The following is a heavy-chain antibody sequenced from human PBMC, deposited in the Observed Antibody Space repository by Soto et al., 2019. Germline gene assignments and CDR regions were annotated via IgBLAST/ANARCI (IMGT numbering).Heavy chain of an antibody. J-gene: IGHJ4*02. D-gene: IGHD3-22*01. V-gene: IGHV4-4*02. Sequence: VHLQESGPGLAKPSGTLSLTCDDSGVSLSSGNWWSWVRQSPEKGLEWIGEVYYDGSVNYYPSFERRVTDSVDRSKNQFSLRLSSGTAADTAKYYCARLVYDSRLNYLYFDYWGPGTLVTVAS. CDR2: VYYDGSV. CDR3: ARLVYDSRLNYLYFDY. CDR1: GVSLSSGNW.